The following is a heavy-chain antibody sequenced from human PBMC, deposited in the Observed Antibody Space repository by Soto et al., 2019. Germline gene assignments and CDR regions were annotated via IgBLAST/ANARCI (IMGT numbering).Heavy chain of an antibody. Sequence: GGSLRLSCAASGFTFSSYAMSWVRQAPGKGLEWVSAISGSGGSTYYADSVKGRFTISRDNSKNTLYLQMNSLRAEDTAVYYCAKDLYCSSTSCPAWTRSYKYNWFDPWGQGTLVTVSS. CDR1: GFTFSSYA. V-gene: IGHV3-23*01. CDR3: AKDLYCSSTSCPAWTRSYKYNWFDP. CDR2: ISGSGGST. J-gene: IGHJ5*02. D-gene: IGHD2-2*01.